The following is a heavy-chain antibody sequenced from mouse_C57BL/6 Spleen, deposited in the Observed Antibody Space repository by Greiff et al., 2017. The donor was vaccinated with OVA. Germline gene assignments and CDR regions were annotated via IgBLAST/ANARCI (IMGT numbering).Heavy chain of an antibody. V-gene: IGHV1-42*01. Sequence: EVQLQESGPELVKPGASVKISCKASGYSFTGYYMNWVKQSPEKSLEWIGEINASTGGTTYNQKFKAKATLTVDKSSSTAYMQLKSLTSEDSAVYYCARSYYGNYRFDYWGQGTTLTVSS. CDR2: INASTGGT. CDR3: ARSYYGNYRFDY. D-gene: IGHD2-1*01. CDR1: GYSFTGYY. J-gene: IGHJ2*01.